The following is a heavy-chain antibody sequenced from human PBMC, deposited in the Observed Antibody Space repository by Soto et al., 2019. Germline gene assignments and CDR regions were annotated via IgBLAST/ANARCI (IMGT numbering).Heavy chain of an antibody. CDR1: GFTFSSYG. CDR2: IWYDGSKK. Sequence: GGSLRLSCAASGFTFSSYGMHWVRQAPGKGLEWVAVIWYDGSKKYYADSVKGRFTISRDNSKNTLFLQMNSLRAEDTAVYYCARGEGRSSSPDYWGQGTLVTVSS. V-gene: IGHV3-33*01. J-gene: IGHJ4*02. D-gene: IGHD6-6*01. CDR3: ARGEGRSSSPDY.